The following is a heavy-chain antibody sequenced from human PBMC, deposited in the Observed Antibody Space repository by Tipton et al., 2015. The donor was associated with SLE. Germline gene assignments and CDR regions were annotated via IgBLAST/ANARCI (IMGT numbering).Heavy chain of an antibody. J-gene: IGHJ4*02. Sequence: TLSLTCTVSGAPISSSYWSWLRQPPGKGLEWFGLIYYSGSANYNPSLKSRVTISMDTSKNQFSLKVSSVTAADTAVYYCAQLEGDGYDHYYFHYWGQGTLVTVSS. CDR2: IYYSGSA. D-gene: IGHD5-24*01. V-gene: IGHV4-59*01. CDR3: AQLEGDGYDHYYFHY. CDR1: GAPISSSY.